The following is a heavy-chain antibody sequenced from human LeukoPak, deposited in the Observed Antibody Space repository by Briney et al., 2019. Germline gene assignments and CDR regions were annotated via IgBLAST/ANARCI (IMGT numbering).Heavy chain of an antibody. J-gene: IGHJ4*02. CDR3: ARLADYDYVWGSYRSDY. Sequence: SETLSLTCTVSGGSISSSSYYWGWIRQPPGKGLEWIGSIYYSGSTYYNPSLKSRVTISVDTSKNQFSLKLSSVTAADTAVYYCARLADYDYVWGSYRSDYWGQGTLVTVSS. V-gene: IGHV4-39*01. D-gene: IGHD3-16*02. CDR2: IYYSGST. CDR1: GGSISSSSYY.